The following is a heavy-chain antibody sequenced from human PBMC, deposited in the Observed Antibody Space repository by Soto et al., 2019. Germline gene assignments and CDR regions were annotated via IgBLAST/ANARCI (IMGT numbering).Heavy chain of an antibody. D-gene: IGHD3-22*01. V-gene: IGHV1-18*04. J-gene: IGHJ4*02. CDR2: ISAYNGDT. Sequence: QIQLVQSGGEVQKPGASVKVSCKASGYTFRSYGISWVRQAPGQGLEWVGWISAYNGDTHYAPKFQDRITLTTETSTDTAYMELRSLRLDDTAVYYCARDWSRYYDNSGLIWFYWGQGSLVTVSS. CDR3: ARDWSRYYDNSGLIWFY. CDR1: GYTFRSYG.